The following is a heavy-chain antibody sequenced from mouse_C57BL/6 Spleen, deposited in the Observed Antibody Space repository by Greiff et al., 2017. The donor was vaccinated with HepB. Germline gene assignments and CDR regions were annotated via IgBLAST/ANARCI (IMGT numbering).Heavy chain of an antibody. D-gene: IGHD2-4*01. J-gene: IGHJ4*01. CDR2: IYPRSGNT. CDR3: AREGGDYSMDY. Sequence: QVQLQQSGAELARPGASVKLSCKASGYTFTSYGISWVKQRTGQGLEWIGGIYPRSGNTYYNEKFKGKATLTADKSSSTAYMELRSLTSEGSAVSFCAREGGDYSMDYWGQGTSVTVSS. V-gene: IGHV1-81*01. CDR1: GYTFTSYG.